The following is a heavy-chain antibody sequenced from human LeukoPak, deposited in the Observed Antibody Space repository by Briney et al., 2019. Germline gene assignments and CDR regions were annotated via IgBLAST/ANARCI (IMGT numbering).Heavy chain of an antibody. Sequence: PGGSLRHSCAASGFSFSSYEMSWVRQAPGKGLEWISYISSSGNTIYSADAVKGRFTTSRDNAKNSLYLQMNSLRAEDTAVYYCARDVMAVAYDAFDIWGQGTTVTVSS. D-gene: IGHD6-19*01. CDR2: ISSSGNTI. V-gene: IGHV3-48*03. J-gene: IGHJ3*02. CDR3: ARDVMAVAYDAFDI. CDR1: GFSFSSYE.